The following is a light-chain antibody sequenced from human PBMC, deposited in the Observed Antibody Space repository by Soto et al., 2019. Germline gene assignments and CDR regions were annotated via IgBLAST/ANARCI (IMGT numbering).Light chain of an antibody. V-gene: IGKV1-9*01. CDR1: QGIGTY. J-gene: IGKJ4*01. CDR3: QQHSDLPLT. Sequence: DIHLTQSPSSLSASVGDRVTISCRATQGIGTYLTWYQQKPGRAPNLLIYDASTLQTGAPSRFSCRASVTDFTLTISSLEPDDFTVYYCQQHSDLPLTFGGGTRVEI. CDR2: DAS.